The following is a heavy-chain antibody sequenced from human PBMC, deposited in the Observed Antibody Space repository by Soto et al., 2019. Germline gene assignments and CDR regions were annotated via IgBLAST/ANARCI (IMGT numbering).Heavy chain of an antibody. CDR1: GFTFSSYW. D-gene: IGHD4-17*01. CDR3: ARPDYGDYLGWFDP. V-gene: IGHV3-7*01. Sequence: GGSLRLSCAASGFTFSSYWMSWVRQAPGKGLEWVANINQDGSAKYYVDSVKGRFTISRDNAKNSLYLQMNSLRAEDTAVYYCARPDYGDYLGWFDPWGQGTLVTVSS. CDR2: INQDGSAK. J-gene: IGHJ5*02.